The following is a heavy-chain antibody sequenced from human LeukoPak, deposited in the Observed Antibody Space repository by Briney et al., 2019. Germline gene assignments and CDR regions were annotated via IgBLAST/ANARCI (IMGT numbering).Heavy chain of an antibody. D-gene: IGHD1-26*01. V-gene: IGHV5-51*01. J-gene: IGHJ5*02. Sequence: GESLKISCKGSGYSFTSYWIGWVRQMPGKGLEWMGIIYPGDSDTRYSPSFQGQVTISADKSISTAYLQWSSLKASDTAMYYXXXXCGSYPRPGWFDPWGQGTLVTVSS. CDR3: XXXCGSYPRPGWFDP. CDR1: GYSFTSYW. CDR2: IYPGDSDT.